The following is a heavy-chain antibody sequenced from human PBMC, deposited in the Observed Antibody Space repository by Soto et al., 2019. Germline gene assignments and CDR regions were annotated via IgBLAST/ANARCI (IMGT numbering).Heavy chain of an antibody. CDR3: APWFGAFDY. D-gene: IGHD3-10*01. CDR2: ISYDGSNK. J-gene: IGHJ4*02. CDR1: GFTFSSYG. Sequence: QVQLVESGGGVVQPGRSLRLSCAGSGFTFSSYGMHWVRQAPGKGLEWVAVISYDGSNKYYADSVKGRFTIYRDNSENRLYLQMNSLRAEDTAVYYCAPWFGAFDYWGQGTLVTVSS. V-gene: IGHV3-30*03.